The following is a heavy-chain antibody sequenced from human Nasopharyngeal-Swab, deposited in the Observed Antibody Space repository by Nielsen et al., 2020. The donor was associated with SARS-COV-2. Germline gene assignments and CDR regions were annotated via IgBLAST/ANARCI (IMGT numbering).Heavy chain of an antibody. D-gene: IGHD2-2*01. CDR2: INHRGST. CDR3: ARLYCSSTSCPDY. V-gene: IGHV4-34*01. J-gene: IGHJ4*02. CDR1: GGSFSGYY. Sequence: SETLSLICAVYGGSFSGYYWSWIRQPPGKGLEWIGEINHRGSTNYNPSLKSRVTISLDTSKNQFSLKLSSVTAADTAVYYCARLYCSSTSCPDYWGQGTLVTVSS.